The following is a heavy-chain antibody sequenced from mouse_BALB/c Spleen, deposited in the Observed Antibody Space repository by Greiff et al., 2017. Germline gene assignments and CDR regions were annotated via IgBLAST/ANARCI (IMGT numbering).Heavy chain of an antibody. Sequence: VQLQESGAELAKPGASVKMSCKASGYTFTSYWMHWVKQRPGQGLEWIGYINPSTGYTEYNQKFKDKATLTADKSSSTAYMQLSSLTSEDSAVYYCAIYYDYDGFAYWGQGTLVTVSA. CDR1: GYTFTSYW. V-gene: IGHV1-7*01. D-gene: IGHD2-4*01. CDR2: INPSTGYT. J-gene: IGHJ3*01. CDR3: AIYYDYDGFAY.